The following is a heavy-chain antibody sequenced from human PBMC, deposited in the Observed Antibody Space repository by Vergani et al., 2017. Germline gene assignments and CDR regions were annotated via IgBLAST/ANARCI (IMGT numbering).Heavy chain of an antibody. CDR3: ARDGLGSYYNYYHYDLDV. J-gene: IGHJ6*02. CDR1: GGTFSSYT. D-gene: IGHD3-10*01. CDR2: IIPILGIA. V-gene: IGHV1-69*08. Sequence: QVQLVQSGAEVKKPGSSVKVSCKASGGTFSSYTISWVRQAPGQGLEWMGRIIPILGIANYAQKFQGRVTITADKSTSTAYMELSSLRSEDTAIYYCARDGLGSYYNYYHYDLDVWGQGTTVTVSS.